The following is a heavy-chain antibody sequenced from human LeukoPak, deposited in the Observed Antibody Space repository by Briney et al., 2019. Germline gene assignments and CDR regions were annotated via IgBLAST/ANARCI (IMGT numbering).Heavy chain of an antibody. J-gene: IGHJ6*02. CDR2: IYYSGST. CDR3: ARLDGFLERRTYYYGMDV. V-gene: IGHV4-59*08. CDR1: GGSIRNLY. Sequence: SETLSLTCTVSGGSIRNLYWSWIRQPPGKGLEWIGYIYYSGSTNYNPSLKSRVTIPVDTSKNQFSLKLSSVTAADTAVYYCARLDGFLERRTYYYGMDVWGQGTTVTVSS. D-gene: IGHD3-3*01.